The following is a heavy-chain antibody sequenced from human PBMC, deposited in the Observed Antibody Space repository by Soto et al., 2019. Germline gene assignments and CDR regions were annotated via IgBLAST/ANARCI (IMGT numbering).Heavy chain of an antibody. D-gene: IGHD3-3*01. CDR1: GFTFSSYG. V-gene: IGHV3-30*18. Sequence: GGSLRLSCAASGFTFSSYGMHWVRQAPGKGLEWVAVISYDGSNKYYADSVKGRFTISRDNSKNTLYLQMNSLRAEDTAVYYCAKHDFWTLYNTGLDSWGQGTLVTVSS. J-gene: IGHJ4*02. CDR3: AKHDFWTLYNTGLDS. CDR2: ISYDGSNK.